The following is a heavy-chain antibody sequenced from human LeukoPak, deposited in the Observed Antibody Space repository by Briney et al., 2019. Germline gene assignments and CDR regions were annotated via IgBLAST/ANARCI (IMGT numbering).Heavy chain of an antibody. CDR1: GGSFSGYY. D-gene: IGHD6-13*01. V-gene: IGHV4-34*01. J-gene: IGHJ4*02. CDR2: INHSGST. Sequence: SETLSLTCAVYGGSFSGYYWSWIRQPPGKGLEWIGEINHSGSTNYNPSLKSRVTISVDTSKNQFSLKLSSVTAADTAVYYCAREGRAIAAAGRGALDYWGQGTLVTVSS. CDR3: AREGRAIAAAGRGALDY.